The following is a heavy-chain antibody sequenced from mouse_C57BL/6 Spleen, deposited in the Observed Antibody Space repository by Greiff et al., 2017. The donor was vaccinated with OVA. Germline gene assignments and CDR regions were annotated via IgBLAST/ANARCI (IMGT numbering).Heavy chain of an antibody. Sequence: QVQLQQSGAELVKPGASVKISCKASGYAFSSYWMNWVKQRPGKGLEWIGQIYPGDGDTNYNGKFKGKATLTADKSSSTAYMQLSSLTSEDSAVYFCARSNGVYDAMDYWGQGTSVTVSS. CDR3: ARSNGVYDAMDY. D-gene: IGHD4-1*01. V-gene: IGHV1-80*01. CDR1: GYAFSSYW. CDR2: IYPGDGDT. J-gene: IGHJ4*01.